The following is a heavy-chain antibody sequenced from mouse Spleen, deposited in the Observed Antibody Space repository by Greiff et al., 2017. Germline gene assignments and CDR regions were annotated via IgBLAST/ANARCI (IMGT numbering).Heavy chain of an antibody. Sequence: VKLMESGAELVKPGASVKLSCKASGYTFTSYWMHWVKQRPGQGLEWIGMIHPNSGSTNYNEKFKSKATLTVDKSSSTAYMQLSSLTSEDSAVYYCARGGITTMVAPPDYWGQGTTLTVSS. D-gene: IGHD1-1*01. CDR2: IHPNSGST. CDR3: ARGGITTMVAPPDY. J-gene: IGHJ2*01. V-gene: IGHV1-64*01. CDR1: GYTFTSYW.